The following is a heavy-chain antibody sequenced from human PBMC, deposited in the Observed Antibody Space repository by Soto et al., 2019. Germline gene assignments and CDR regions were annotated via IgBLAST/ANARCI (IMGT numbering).Heavy chain of an antibody. CDR2: IIPILGMA. V-gene: IGHV1-69*02. Sequence: GASVEVSCKASGGTFSSYTISWVRQAPGQGLEWMGRIIPILGMANYAQKFQGRVTITADKSTSTAYMELSSLRSEDTAVYYCARGSRDYYGSGSPAEYFQHWGQGTLVTVSS. CDR3: ARGSRDYYGSGSPAEYFQH. D-gene: IGHD3-10*01. J-gene: IGHJ1*01. CDR1: GGTFSSYT.